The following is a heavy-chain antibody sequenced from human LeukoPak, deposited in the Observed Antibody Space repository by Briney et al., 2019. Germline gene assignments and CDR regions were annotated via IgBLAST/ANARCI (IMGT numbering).Heavy chain of an antibody. J-gene: IGHJ4*02. D-gene: IGHD3-22*01. V-gene: IGHV3-7*01. Sequence: GGSLRLSCAASGFTFSSYWMSWVRQAPGKGLEWVANIKQDGSEKYYVDSVKGRFTISRDNAKNSLYLQMSSMRAEDTAVYYCARDTYDSSGYYAHLDYWGQGTLVTVSS. CDR1: GFTFSSYW. CDR2: IKQDGSEK. CDR3: ARDTYDSSGYYAHLDY.